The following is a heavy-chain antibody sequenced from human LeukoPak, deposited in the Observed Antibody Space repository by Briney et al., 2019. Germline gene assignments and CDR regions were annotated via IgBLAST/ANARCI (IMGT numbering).Heavy chain of an antibody. CDR3: VSSSGQQLIPYDY. CDR1: GINVSTNY. J-gene: IGHJ4*02. CDR2: IYGGGAA. Sequence: GGSLRLSCAASGINVSTNYMTWIRQAPGKGLEWGSLIYGGGAAYYAESVRGRFIISRDNSKNTLFLQMNSLRAEDTAVYYCVSSSGQQLIPYDYWGQGTHVAVSS. D-gene: IGHD6-13*01. V-gene: IGHV3-66*02.